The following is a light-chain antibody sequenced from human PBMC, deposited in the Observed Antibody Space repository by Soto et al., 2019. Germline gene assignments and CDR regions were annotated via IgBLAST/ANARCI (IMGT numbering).Light chain of an antibody. CDR1: QNIGTY. CDR3: QQSYTTPYT. Sequence: DIQMTQSPSSLSASVGDRVTISCRASQNIGTYVNWYQHKPGKAPKLLIYAASSLHRGVPSRFTGSASGSLSSLTINGLQPDDFATYVCQQSYTTPYTFXQGTKVDIK. J-gene: IGKJ2*01. CDR2: AAS. V-gene: IGKV1-39*01.